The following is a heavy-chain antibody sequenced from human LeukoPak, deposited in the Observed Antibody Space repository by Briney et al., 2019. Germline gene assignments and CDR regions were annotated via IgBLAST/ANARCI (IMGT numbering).Heavy chain of an antibody. CDR1: GFTFSSYE. CDR2: ISSSGSTI. J-gene: IGHJ4*02. Sequence: PGGSLRLSCAASGFTFSSYEMNWVRQAPGEGLEWVSYISSSGSTIYYADSVKGRFTISRDNAKNSLYLQMNSLRAEDTAVYYCATASERYDYVRGSYRPPEYWGQGTLVTVSS. CDR3: ATASERYDYVRGSYRPPEY. D-gene: IGHD3-16*02. V-gene: IGHV3-48*03.